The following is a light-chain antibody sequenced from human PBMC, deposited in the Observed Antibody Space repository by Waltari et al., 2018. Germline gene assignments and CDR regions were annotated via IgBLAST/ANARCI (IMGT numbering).Light chain of an antibody. CDR3: QQRSNWPYT. J-gene: IGKJ2*01. CDR1: QSVSSY. CDR2: DAS. V-gene: IGKV3-11*01. Sequence: EIVLTQSPATLSLSPGDRATLSCRASQSVSSYLAWYQQKPGQAPRLLIYDASNRATGIPARFSGSGSGTDFTLTISSLEPEDFAVYYCQQRSNWPYTFGQGTKLGIK.